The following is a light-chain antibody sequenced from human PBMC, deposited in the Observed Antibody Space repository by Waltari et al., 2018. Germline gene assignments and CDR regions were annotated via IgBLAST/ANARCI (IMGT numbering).Light chain of an antibody. V-gene: IGKV4-1*01. Sequence: DIVMTQSPDSLAVSLGERATINCKSSQSVLYSSNHKNYLAWYQQKPGQPPKLLIYWASTRESGVPDRFSGSGSGTDFTLTISSLQAEDVAVYYCQQYYSTLLLTFGGGTKVEIK. CDR3: QQYYSTLLLT. J-gene: IGKJ4*01. CDR1: QSVLYSSNHKNY. CDR2: WAS.